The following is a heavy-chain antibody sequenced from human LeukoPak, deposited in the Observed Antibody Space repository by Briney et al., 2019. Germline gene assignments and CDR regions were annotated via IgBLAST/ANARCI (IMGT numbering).Heavy chain of an antibody. CDR2: IYYSGST. J-gene: IGHJ5*02. CDR3: ARVGDWFDP. Sequence: SETLSLTCTVSGGSISRYYWSWLRQPPGKGLEWIGYIYYSGSTNYNPSLKSRVTISVDTSKNQFSLKLSSVTAADTAVYYCARVGDWFDPWGQGTLVTVSS. D-gene: IGHD2-15*01. V-gene: IGHV4-59*01. CDR1: GGSISRYY.